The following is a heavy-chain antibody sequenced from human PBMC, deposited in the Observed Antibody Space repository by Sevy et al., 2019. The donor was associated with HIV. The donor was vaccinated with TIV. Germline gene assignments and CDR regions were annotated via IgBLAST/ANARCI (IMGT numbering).Heavy chain of an antibody. V-gene: IGHV4-61*02. J-gene: IGHJ3*02. D-gene: IGHD3-10*01. Sequence: SETLSLTCTVSGGSISSGSYYWSWIRQPAGKGLEWIGRIYTSGSTNYNPSLKSRVTISVDTSKNQFSLKLSSVTAADPAVYYGARGGRLWLGGAAFDIWGQGTMVTVSS. CDR1: GGSISSGSYY. CDR2: IYTSGST. CDR3: ARGGRLWLGGAAFDI.